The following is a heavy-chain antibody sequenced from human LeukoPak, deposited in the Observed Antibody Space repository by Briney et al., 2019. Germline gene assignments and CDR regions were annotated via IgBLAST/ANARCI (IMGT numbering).Heavy chain of an antibody. Sequence: SETLSLTCTVSGGSISSADYYWSWIREPPGKGLEWIGYIYYSGSTYYNPSLKSRVTISVDTSKNQFSLKLSSVTAADTAVYYCARGYCSGTSCYPANDAFDIWGQGTMVTVSS. V-gene: IGHV4-30-4*08. CDR2: IYYSGST. CDR3: ARGYCSGTSCYPANDAFDI. J-gene: IGHJ3*02. CDR1: GGSISSADYY. D-gene: IGHD2-2*01.